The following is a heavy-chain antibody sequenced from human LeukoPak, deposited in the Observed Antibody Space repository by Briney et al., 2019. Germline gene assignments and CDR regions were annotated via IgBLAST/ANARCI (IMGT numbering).Heavy chain of an antibody. CDR3: ARDTVAGFN. CDR2: IYYSGST. D-gene: IGHD6-19*01. Sequence: PSETLSLTCTVSGGSISSTSYYWGWIRQPPGRGLECIGTIYYSGSTDYNLSLKSRLTISVDTSKNQFSLRLSSVTAADTAVYYCARDTVAGFNWGQGTLVTVSS. V-gene: IGHV4-39*02. CDR1: GGSISSTSYY. J-gene: IGHJ4*02.